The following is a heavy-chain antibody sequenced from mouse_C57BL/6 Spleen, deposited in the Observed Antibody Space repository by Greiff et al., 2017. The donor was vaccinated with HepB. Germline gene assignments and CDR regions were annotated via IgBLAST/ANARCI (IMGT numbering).Heavy chain of an antibody. CDR1: GFSLSTFGMG. V-gene: IGHV8-8*01. CDR2: IWWDDDK. D-gene: IGHD2-5*01. CDR3: ARIVSHYSNYVRSCYWYFDV. J-gene: IGHJ1*03. Sequence: QVTLKECGPGILQPSQTLSLTCSFSGFSLSTFGMGVGWIRQPSGKGLEWLAHIWWDDDKYYNPALKSRLTISKDTSKNQVFLKIANVDTADTATYYCARIVSHYSNYVRSCYWYFDVWGTGTTVTVSS.